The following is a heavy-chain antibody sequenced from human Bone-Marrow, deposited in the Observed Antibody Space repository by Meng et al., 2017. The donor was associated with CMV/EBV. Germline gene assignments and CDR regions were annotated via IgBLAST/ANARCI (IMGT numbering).Heavy chain of an antibody. Sequence: GGSLRLSCAASGFTFSSYWMSWVRQAPGKGLEWVANIKQDGSEKYYVDSVKGRFTISRDNAKNTLNLQMNILRAEDTAVYYCAGCGYSNYQKWFDPWGQGTLVTVSS. V-gene: IGHV3-7*01. J-gene: IGHJ5*02. D-gene: IGHD4-11*01. CDR3: AGCGYSNYQKWFDP. CDR2: IKQDGSEK. CDR1: GFTFSSYW.